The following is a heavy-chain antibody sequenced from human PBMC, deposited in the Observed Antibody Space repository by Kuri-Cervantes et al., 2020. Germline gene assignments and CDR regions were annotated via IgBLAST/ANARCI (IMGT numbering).Heavy chain of an antibody. CDR1: GFSLSTRGVG. J-gene: IGHJ3*02. Sequence: SGPTLVKPTQTLTLTCTFSGFSLSTRGVGVGWIRQPPGKALEWLARIDWDDDKYCSTSLKTRLTISKDTSKNQVVLTMTNMDPVDTATYYCARDFVPDAFDIWGQGTMVTVSS. V-gene: IGHV2-70*11. D-gene: IGHD2/OR15-2a*01. CDR2: IDWDDDK. CDR3: ARDFVPDAFDI.